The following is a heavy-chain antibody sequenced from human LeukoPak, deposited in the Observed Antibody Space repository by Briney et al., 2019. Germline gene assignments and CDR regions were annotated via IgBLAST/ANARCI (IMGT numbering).Heavy chain of an antibody. D-gene: IGHD6-19*01. CDR2: IYYTGNT. V-gene: IGHV4-59*01. CDR1: GGSISSYY. Sequence: SETLSLTCTVPGGSISSYYWSLIRQSTEKGLEWIGYIYYTGNTNYNPSLKSRVTILVDASKNQFSLNLSSVTAADTAVYYCAGSPNPYYFDFWGQGSLVTVSS. CDR3: AGSPNPYYFDF. J-gene: IGHJ4*02.